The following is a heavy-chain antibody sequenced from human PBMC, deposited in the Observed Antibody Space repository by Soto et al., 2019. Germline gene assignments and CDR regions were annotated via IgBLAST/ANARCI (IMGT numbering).Heavy chain of an antibody. J-gene: IGHJ6*02. CDR3: ARDCGKEGVLWYGDFMYYYGKDV. V-gene: IGHV3-30-3*01. D-gene: IGHD3-10*01. CDR1: GFTFSSYA. Sequence: GGSLRLSCAASGFTFSSYAMHWVRQAPGKGLEWVAVISYDGSNKSYADSVKGRFTISRDNSKNTLYLQMNSRRAEDTAVYYCARDCGKEGVLWYGDFMYYYGKDVWGQGTTVTVSS. CDR2: ISYDGSNK.